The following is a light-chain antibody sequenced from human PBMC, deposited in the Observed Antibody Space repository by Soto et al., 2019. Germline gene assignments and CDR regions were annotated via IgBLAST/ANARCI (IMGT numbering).Light chain of an antibody. CDR1: QSVSNSL. Sequence: DIVLTQSPGTLSLSPGERATLSCRASQSVSNSLLTWYQQKPGQAPRPLIYGASNRATGVPDRFSGSGSGTEFTLSISRLEPEDFATYFCQQRSRWPRGTFGRGT. CDR3: QQRSRWPRGT. J-gene: IGKJ2*02. V-gene: IGKV3D-20*02. CDR2: GAS.